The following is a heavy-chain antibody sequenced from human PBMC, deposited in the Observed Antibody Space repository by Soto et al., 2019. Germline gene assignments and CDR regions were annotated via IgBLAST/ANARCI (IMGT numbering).Heavy chain of an antibody. Sequence: QVQLQQWGAGLLKPSETLSLTCAVYGGSFSGYYWTWIRQPPGTGLEWIGEINHSGSTNYNPSLKSRVTISVYTSKNQFSLKLTSVIAADTAVYYCASDKVTGLFDYWGQGTLVTVSS. D-gene: IGHD2-8*02. CDR1: GGSFSGYY. CDR3: ASDKVTGLFDY. V-gene: IGHV4-34*01. CDR2: INHSGST. J-gene: IGHJ4*02.